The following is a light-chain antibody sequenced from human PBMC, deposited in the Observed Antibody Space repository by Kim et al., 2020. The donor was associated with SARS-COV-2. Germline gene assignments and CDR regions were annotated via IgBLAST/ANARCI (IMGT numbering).Light chain of an antibody. CDR1: TNDIGAFQF. V-gene: IGLV2-14*03. CDR2: DVT. J-gene: IGLJ2*01. CDR3: SSFSVQSTWF. Sequence: QSALTQPASVSGSPGQSITISCTGTTNDIGAFQFVSWYQHHPGKAPKVIISDVTKRPSSIPDRFSGSKSGNTASLTISGLHPEDEADYYCSSFSVQSTWFFGGGTQLTVL.